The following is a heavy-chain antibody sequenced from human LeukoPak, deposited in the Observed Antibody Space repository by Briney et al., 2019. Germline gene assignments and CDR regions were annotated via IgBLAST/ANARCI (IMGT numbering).Heavy chain of an antibody. CDR3: ARGDGSGGNDY. CDR1: GFTFSSYG. J-gene: IGHJ4*02. Sequence: GGSLRLSCAASGFTFSSYGMHWVRQAPGKGLEWVAVIWYDGSNKYYADSVKGRFTVSRDNSKNTLYLQMNSLRAEDTAVYYCARGDGSGGNDYWGQGTLVTVSS. CDR2: IWYDGSNK. V-gene: IGHV3-33*01. D-gene: IGHD3-10*01.